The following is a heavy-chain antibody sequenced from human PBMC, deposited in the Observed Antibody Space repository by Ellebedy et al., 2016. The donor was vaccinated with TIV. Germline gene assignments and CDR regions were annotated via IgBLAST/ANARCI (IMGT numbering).Heavy chain of an antibody. CDR1: GVSIRSGGCY. CDR2: VYYTGST. V-gene: IGHV4-31*03. J-gene: IGHJ4*02. CDR3: ARDRSTSGTNYLDY. Sequence: SETLSLXCTVSGVSIRSGGCYWTWVRQHPGKGLDWIGNVYYTGSTYYNPSLESRFTISVDTSKNQFSLKLSSVTSADTAVYYCARDRSTSGTNYLDYWGQGALVTVSS. D-gene: IGHD4/OR15-4a*01.